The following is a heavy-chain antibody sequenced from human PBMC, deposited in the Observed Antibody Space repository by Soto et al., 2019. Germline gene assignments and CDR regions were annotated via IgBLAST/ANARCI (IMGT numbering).Heavy chain of an antibody. CDR2: IRNDGTEM. V-gene: IGHV3-33*01. J-gene: IGHJ4*02. CDR3: ARDHDDNAYYD. D-gene: IGHD3-16*01. CDR1: GFTFRTFG. Sequence: QVQLVESGGGVVQPGRSLRLSCEASGFTFRTFGMHWVRQAPGKGLEWVALIRNDGTEMYYAESVKGRFTNSRDNSRSTLYLDMRSLRAEDTAVYYCARDHDDNAYYDWVQGTLVTVSS.